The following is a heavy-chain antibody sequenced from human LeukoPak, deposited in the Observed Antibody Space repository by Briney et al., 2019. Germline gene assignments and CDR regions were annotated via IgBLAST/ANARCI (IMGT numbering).Heavy chain of an antibody. D-gene: IGHD3-22*01. CDR1: GFTFSSYG. J-gene: IGHJ4*02. CDR3: AKVWDDSSGYLQYYFDY. CDR2: IRNDGSNK. Sequence: GGSLRLFCAASGFTFSSYGMHWVRQAPGKGLEWVAFIRNDGSNKYYADSVKGRFTISRDNSKNTLYLQMNSLRAEDTAVYYCAKVWDDSSGYLQYYFDYWGQGTLVTVSS. V-gene: IGHV3-30*02.